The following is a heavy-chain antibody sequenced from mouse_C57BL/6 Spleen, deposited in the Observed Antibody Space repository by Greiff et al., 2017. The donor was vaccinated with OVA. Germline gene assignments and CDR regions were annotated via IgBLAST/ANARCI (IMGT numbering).Heavy chain of an antibody. V-gene: IGHV1-82*01. D-gene: IGHD2-5*01. Sequence: VQLQQSGPELVKPGASVKISCKASGYAFSSSWMNWVKQRPGKGLEWIGRIYPGDGDTNYNGKFKGKATLTADKSSSTAYMQLSSLTSEDSAVYFCARAIVTTRYYFDYWGQGTTLTVSS. CDR3: ARAIVTTRYYFDY. J-gene: IGHJ2*01. CDR2: IYPGDGDT. CDR1: GYAFSSSW.